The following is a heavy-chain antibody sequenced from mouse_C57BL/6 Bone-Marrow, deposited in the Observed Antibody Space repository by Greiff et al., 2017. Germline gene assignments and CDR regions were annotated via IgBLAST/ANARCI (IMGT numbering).Heavy chain of an antibody. J-gene: IGHJ3*01. Sequence: EVQLVESGGGLVKPGGSLKLSCAASGFTFSDYGMHWVRQAPEKGLEWVAYISSGSSTIYYADTVKGRFTISRDKAKNTLFLQMTSLRSEDTAMYYCARPLYYGSSSFAYWGQGTLVTVSA. D-gene: IGHD1-1*01. V-gene: IGHV5-17*01. CDR2: ISSGSSTI. CDR1: GFTFSDYG. CDR3: ARPLYYGSSSFAY.